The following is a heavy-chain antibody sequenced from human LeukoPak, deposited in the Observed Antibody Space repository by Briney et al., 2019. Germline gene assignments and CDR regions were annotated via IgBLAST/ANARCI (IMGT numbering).Heavy chain of an antibody. CDR3: SKLTS. D-gene: IGHD3-16*01. V-gene: IGHV3-7*01. Sequence: PGGSLRLSCAASGFTFSDAWMSWLRQAPGKGLEWVAHMNQDGTAIFYVDSVKGRFIISRDNAKNSLYLQMHNLRAEDTAVYYCSKLTSWGQGTLVTVSS. CDR2: MNQDGTAI. J-gene: IGHJ5*02. CDR1: GFTFSDAW.